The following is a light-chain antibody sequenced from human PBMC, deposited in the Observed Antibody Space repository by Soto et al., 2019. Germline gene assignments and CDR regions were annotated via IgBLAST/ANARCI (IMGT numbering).Light chain of an antibody. V-gene: IGKV1-39*01. CDR2: AAS. CDR3: QQSYSTLLIT. CDR1: QSISSY. J-gene: IGKJ5*01. Sequence: DIQMTQSPSSLSASVGDRVTITCRASQSISSYLNWYQQKPGKAXKLLIYAASSLQSGVPSRFSGSGSGTDFTLTISSLQPEDFATYYCQQSYSTLLITFGQGTRLEIK.